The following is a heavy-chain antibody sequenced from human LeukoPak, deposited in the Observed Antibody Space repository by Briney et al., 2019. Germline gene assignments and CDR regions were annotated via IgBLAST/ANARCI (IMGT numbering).Heavy chain of an antibody. J-gene: IGHJ4*02. V-gene: IGHV4-61*02. CDR3: AREVVGATHSDY. CDR2: IYTSGTT. D-gene: IGHD1-26*01. CDR1: GGSISSSSYF. Sequence: SETLSLTCTVSGGSISSSSYFWSWIRQPAGKALEWIGRIYTSGTTNYTPSLKSRVTVSADTAKNQFSLKLSSVTAADTAVYYCAREVVGATHSDYWGQGTLVTVSS.